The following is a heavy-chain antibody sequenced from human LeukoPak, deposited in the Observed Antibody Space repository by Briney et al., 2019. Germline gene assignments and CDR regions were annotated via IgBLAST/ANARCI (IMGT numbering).Heavy chain of an antibody. V-gene: IGHV3-48*03. J-gene: IGHJ6*04. CDR3: AELGITMIGGV. CDR1: GFTFNNYA. D-gene: IGHD3-10*02. Sequence: PGQSLRLSCAASGFTFNNYAMHWVRQAPGKGLEWVSYISSSGSTIYYADSVKGRFTISRDNAKNSLYLQMNSLRAEDTAVYYCAELGITMIGGVWGKGTTVTISS. CDR2: ISSSGSTI.